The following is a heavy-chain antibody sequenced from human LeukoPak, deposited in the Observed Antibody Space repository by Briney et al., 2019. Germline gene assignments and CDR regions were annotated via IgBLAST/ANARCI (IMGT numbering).Heavy chain of an antibody. D-gene: IGHD3-10*01. CDR2: INHSGST. CDR1: GGSFSGYY. Sequence: SKTLSLTCAVYGGSFSGYYWSWIRQPPGKGLEWIGEINHSGSTNYNPSLKSRVTISVDTSKNQFSLKLSSVTAADTAVYYCARRRGYDSGSYYNVVRYAGSFDYWGQGTLVTVSS. CDR3: ARRRGYDSGSYYNVVRYAGSFDY. J-gene: IGHJ4*02. V-gene: IGHV4-34*01.